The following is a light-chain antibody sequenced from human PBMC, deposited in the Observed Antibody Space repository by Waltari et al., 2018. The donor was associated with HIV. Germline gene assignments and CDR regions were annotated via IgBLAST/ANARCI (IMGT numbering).Light chain of an antibody. V-gene: IGKV3-15*01. CDR2: GAS. CDR1: QSVSGN. Sequence: DIVMTQSPATLSVSPGERATLSCRASQSVSGNLAWYQQKPGQAPRLLIYGASTRATGIPARFSGSGAGTECTLSISSLQSEDFAVYYCQQYNVWPPWTFGQGTEVEIK. CDR3: QQYNVWPPWT. J-gene: IGKJ1*01.